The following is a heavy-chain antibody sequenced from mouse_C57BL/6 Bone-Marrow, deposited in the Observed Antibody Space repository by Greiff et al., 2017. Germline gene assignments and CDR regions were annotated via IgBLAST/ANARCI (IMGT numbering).Heavy chain of an antibody. CDR1: GYTFTSYG. D-gene: IGHD2-4*01. Sequence: DVQLQESGAELVRPGSSVKMSCKTSGYTFTSYGINWVKQRPGQGLEWIGYIYIGNGYTEYNEKFKGKATLTSATSSSTAYMQLSSLTSEDSAIYFGARVYYDYEVDYWGQGTTLTVSS. CDR3: ARVYYDYEVDY. V-gene: IGHV1-58*01. J-gene: IGHJ2*01. CDR2: IYIGNGYT.